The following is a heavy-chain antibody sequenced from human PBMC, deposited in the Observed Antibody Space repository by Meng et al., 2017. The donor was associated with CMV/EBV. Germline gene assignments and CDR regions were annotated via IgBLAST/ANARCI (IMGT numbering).Heavy chain of an antibody. D-gene: IGHD6-13*01. CDR2: IYYSGNT. Sequence: GPLRLSCTVSGGSISNYYWSWIRQPPGKGLEWIGYIYYSGNTDYNPSLKSRVTISLNTYKNQFSLKLSSVTAADTAIYYCARSEQMLVYLYWGQGTLVTVSS. CDR3: ARSEQMLVYLY. CDR1: GGSISNYY. J-gene: IGHJ4*02. V-gene: IGHV4-59*01.